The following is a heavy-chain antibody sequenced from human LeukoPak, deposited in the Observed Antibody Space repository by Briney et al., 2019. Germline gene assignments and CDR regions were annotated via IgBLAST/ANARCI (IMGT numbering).Heavy chain of an antibody. CDR3: AKEGGGTPSGQNMFDY. D-gene: IGHD2/OR15-2a*01. CDR1: GFTFSSYS. J-gene: IGHJ4*02. Sequence: MAGGSLRLSCAASGFTFSSYSMNWVRQAPGKGLEWVSFISSSSSYIYDADSVKGRFAISRDNAKNSLYLQMNSLRAEDTAVYYCAKEGGGTPSGQNMFDYWGQGTLVTVSS. V-gene: IGHV3-21*04. CDR2: ISSSSSYI.